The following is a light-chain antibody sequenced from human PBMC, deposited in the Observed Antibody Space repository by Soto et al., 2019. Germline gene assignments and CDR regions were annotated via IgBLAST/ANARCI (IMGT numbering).Light chain of an antibody. V-gene: IGLV2-18*02. CDR1: GSDVGSYNR. CDR2: EVS. CDR3: SSYASSSTRV. J-gene: IGLJ1*01. Sequence: QSALTQPPSVSGSPGQSVTISCTGSGSDVGSYNRVSWYQQPPGTAPKLIIYEVSNRLSGVPDRFSGSKSGNTASLTISGLQAEDEADYYCSSYASSSTRVFGTGTKVTVL.